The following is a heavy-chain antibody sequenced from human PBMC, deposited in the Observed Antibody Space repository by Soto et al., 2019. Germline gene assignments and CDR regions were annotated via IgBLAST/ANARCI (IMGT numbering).Heavy chain of an antibody. CDR1: GFSFDGYA. J-gene: IGHJ2*01. D-gene: IGHD3-22*01. Sequence: CLLLACSASGFSFDGYAMHWFRQAPGKGLEWVSGISWNSGFIDYADSVKVRFTISRDNAKKSLYLQMNSLRTEDTALYYCAKSKIVVGYVDLWGRGTLVTVSS. CDR3: AKSKIVVGYVDL. CDR2: ISWNSGFI. V-gene: IGHV3-9*01.